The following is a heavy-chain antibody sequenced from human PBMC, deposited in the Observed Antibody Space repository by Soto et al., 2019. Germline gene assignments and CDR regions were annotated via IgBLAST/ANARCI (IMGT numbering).Heavy chain of an antibody. J-gene: IGHJ2*01. CDR2: INDRGSI. D-gene: IGHD3-9*01. V-gene: IGHV4-34*01. CDR3: ARESHDILTGPPWVWYFDL. CDR1: GGSFSGYY. Sequence: QVQLQQWGAGPLRPLETLSLTCGVSGGSFSGYYWAWIRQSTVKGLEWIGEINDRGSINHNPSRTIRFSISIDTSKNHYSMYLRSVTAADTAVYYCARESHDILTGPPWVWYFDLWGRGTLVTVSS.